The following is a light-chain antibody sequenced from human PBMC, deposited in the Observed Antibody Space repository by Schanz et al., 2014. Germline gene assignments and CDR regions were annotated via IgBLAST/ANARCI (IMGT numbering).Light chain of an antibody. Sequence: IVLTQSPDTLSLSPGDRVTLSCRASQRVDSSYLTWYQKKPGQAPRLVISAASRRATGIPDRFSGSGSGTDFTLTISSLQSEDFAVYYCQQYNNWPPPYTFGQGTKLEIK. J-gene: IGKJ2*01. CDR3: QQYNNWPPPYT. CDR1: QRVDSSY. CDR2: AAS. V-gene: IGKV3-20*01.